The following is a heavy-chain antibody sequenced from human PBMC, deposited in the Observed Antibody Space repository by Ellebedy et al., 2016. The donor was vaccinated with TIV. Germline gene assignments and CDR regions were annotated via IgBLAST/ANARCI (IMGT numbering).Heavy chain of an antibody. V-gene: IGHV1-69*13. Sequence: ASVKVSCKASGGTFSSYAISWVRQAPGQGLEWMGGIIPIFGTANYAQKFQGRVTITADESTSTAYVELSSLRSEDTAVYYCARVDYYGSGPLPYWGQGTLVTVSS. CDR3: ARVDYYGSGPLPY. J-gene: IGHJ4*02. D-gene: IGHD3-10*01. CDR1: GGTFSSYA. CDR2: IIPIFGTA.